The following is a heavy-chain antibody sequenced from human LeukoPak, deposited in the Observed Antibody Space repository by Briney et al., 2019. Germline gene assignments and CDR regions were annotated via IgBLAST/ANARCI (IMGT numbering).Heavy chain of an antibody. Sequence: GGSLRLSCAASGFTFSSYGMTWVRQAPGKGLEWVAFIRYDGSNKYYADSVKGRFTISRDNSKNTLYLQMNSLRAEDTAVYYCARDQGDYGWSEYYFDYWGQGTLVTVSS. J-gene: IGHJ4*02. CDR2: IRYDGSNK. CDR3: ARDQGDYGWSEYYFDY. CDR1: GFTFSSYG. D-gene: IGHD4-17*01. V-gene: IGHV3-30*02.